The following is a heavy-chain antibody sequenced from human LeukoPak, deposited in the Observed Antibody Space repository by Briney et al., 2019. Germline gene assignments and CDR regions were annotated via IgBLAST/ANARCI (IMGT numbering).Heavy chain of an antibody. J-gene: IGHJ4*02. CDR3: ARRAPYSYEWSTLDY. CDR2: IYYRGST. V-gene: IGHV4-59*08. Sequence: SETLSLTCAVSGGTISRYYWSWIRQPPGKGLDWIGYIYYRGSTNYNPSLKSRVTISVETSKNQFSMKLSSVTAADTAVYYCARRAPYSYEWSTLDYWGQGTLVTVSS. D-gene: IGHD5-18*01. CDR1: GGTISRYY.